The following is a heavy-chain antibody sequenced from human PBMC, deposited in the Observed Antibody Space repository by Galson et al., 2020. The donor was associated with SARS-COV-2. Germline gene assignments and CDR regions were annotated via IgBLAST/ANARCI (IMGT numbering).Heavy chain of an antibody. CDR3: AKDQWAKAAMVSWVDS. J-gene: IGHJ4*02. CDR2: VSYDGSNE. D-gene: IGHD5-18*01. V-gene: IGHV3-30*18. Sequence: TGGSLRLSCAASGFRFSTYGMFWVRQAPGKGLEWVAVVSYDGSNEYYADSVKGRFSISRDNAKSTLYLQMNSLRVEDTAVYYCAKDQWAKAAMVSWVDSWGQGALVTVSS. CDR1: GFRFSTYG.